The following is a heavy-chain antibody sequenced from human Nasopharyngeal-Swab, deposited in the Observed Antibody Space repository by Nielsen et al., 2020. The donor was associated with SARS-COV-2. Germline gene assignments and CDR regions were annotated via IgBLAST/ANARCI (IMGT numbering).Heavy chain of an antibody. J-gene: IGHJ4*02. V-gene: IGHV5-51*01. CDR3: ARLPPNCGGDCYFDY. D-gene: IGHD2-21*02. CDR1: GYFFNTYW. Sequence: KVSCNASGYFFNTYWIGWVRQMPGKGLEWMGIIFPDDSDTRYSPSFQGQVTISVDASTTTAYLQWSSLKASDTAMYYCARLPPNCGGDCYFDYWGQGTPVTVSS. CDR2: IFPDDSDT.